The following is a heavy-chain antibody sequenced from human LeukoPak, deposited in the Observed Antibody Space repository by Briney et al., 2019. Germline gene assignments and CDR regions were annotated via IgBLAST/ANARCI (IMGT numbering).Heavy chain of an antibody. CDR2: IKQDGSEK. CDR3: ARGDRVGVTTGHFDY. D-gene: IGHD1-26*01. Sequence: GGSLRLSCVASGFTFSIFGMHWARQAPGKGLEWVANIKQDGSEKYYMDSVKGRFTISRDNAKNSLFLQMNSLRAEDTAVYYCARGDRVGVTTGHFDYWGQGTLVTVSS. V-gene: IGHV3-7*03. CDR1: GFTFSIFG. J-gene: IGHJ4*02.